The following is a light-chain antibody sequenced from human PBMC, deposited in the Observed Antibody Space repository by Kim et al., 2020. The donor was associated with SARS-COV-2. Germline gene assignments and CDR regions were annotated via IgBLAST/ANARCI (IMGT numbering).Light chain of an antibody. Sequence: DIVMTQSPESLAVSLGERATINCKSSQSVLYSSNNKNYLAWYQQKPGQPPKLLIYWASTRESGVPDRFSGSGSGTDFTLTISSLQAEDVAVYYCQQYYCTPLTFGGGTKVDIK. J-gene: IGKJ4*01. CDR1: QSVLYSSNNKNY. CDR3: QQYYCTPLT. CDR2: WAS. V-gene: IGKV4-1*01.